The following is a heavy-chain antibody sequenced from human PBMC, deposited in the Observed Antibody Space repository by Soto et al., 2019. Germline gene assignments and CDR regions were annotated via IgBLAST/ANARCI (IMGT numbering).Heavy chain of an antibody. V-gene: IGHV1-3*01. CDR3: ARDRPQWHTRKWYFDL. Sequence: QVQLVQSGAEVKKPGASVKVSCKPSGYTFTSYAMHWVRQAPGQRLEWMGWINAGNGNTKYSQKFQGRVTITRDTSASTAYMELSSLRSEDTAVYYCARDRPQWHTRKWYFDLWGRSTLVTVCS. J-gene: IGHJ2*01. D-gene: IGHD6-19*01. CDR2: INAGNGNT. CDR1: GYTFTSYA.